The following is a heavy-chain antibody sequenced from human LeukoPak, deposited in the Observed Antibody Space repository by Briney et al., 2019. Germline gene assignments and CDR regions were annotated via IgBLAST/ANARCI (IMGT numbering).Heavy chain of an antibody. CDR2: ISWNSGTV. CDR3: AKASADWYFDL. Sequence: GRSLRLSCAASGFNFNDYAMHWVRHAPGKGLEWVSGISWNSGTVAYADSVKGRFTISRDNSKKSPYLQMNSLRAEDMALYYCAKASADWYFDLWGRGTLVTVSS. J-gene: IGHJ2*01. D-gene: IGHD2-2*01. CDR1: GFNFNDYA. V-gene: IGHV3-9*03.